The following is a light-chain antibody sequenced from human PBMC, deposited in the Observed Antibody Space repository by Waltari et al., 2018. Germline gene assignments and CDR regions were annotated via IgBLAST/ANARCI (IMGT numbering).Light chain of an antibody. CDR2: GAS. V-gene: IGKV3-20*01. CDR3: QQYGSSAWT. J-gene: IGKJ1*01. Sequence: VLTKSPGTLSLSPGERAPLSCRASQSVSSSYLAWYQQKPGQAPRLLIYGASSRATGIPDRFSGSGSGTDFTLTISRLEPEDFAVYYCQQYGSSAWTFGQGTKVEIK. CDR1: QSVSSSY.